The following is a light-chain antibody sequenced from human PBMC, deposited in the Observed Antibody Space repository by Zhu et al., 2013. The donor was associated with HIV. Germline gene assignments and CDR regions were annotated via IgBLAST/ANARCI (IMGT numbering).Light chain of an antibody. CDR2: KTS. CDR3: QQYNSYSLT. V-gene: IGKV1-5*03. Sequence: DIQMTQSPSSLSASVGDRVTITCLASQSISTWLAWYQQKPRKAPKLLIYKTSTLESGVPSRFSSSGTGTEFTLTISSLQPDDFATYYCQQYNSYSLTFGGGTRVEVK. J-gene: IGKJ4*01. CDR1: QSISTW.